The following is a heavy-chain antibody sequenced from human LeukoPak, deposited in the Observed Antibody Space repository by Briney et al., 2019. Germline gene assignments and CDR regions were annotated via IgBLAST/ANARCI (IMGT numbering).Heavy chain of an antibody. Sequence: PGGSLRLSCAASGFTFDGYTMHWVRQAPGKGLEWVSLISWDGGSTYYADSVKGRFTISRDNSKNSLYLQMNSLRTEDTALYYCAKDIGGRWLGGWGAFDIWGQGTMVTVSS. J-gene: IGHJ3*02. V-gene: IGHV3-43*01. CDR2: ISWDGGST. D-gene: IGHD3-16*01. CDR3: AKDIGGRWLGGWGAFDI. CDR1: GFTFDGYT.